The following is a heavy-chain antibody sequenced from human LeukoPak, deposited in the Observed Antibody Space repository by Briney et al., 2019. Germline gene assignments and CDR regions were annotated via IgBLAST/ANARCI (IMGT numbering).Heavy chain of an antibody. V-gene: IGHV1-69*13. D-gene: IGHD2-2*01. CDR1: GGTFSSYA. CDR2: IIPIFGTA. J-gene: IGHJ5*02. CDR3: ARVREVVPAATAKNWFDP. Sequence: SVKVSCKASGGTFSSYAISWVRQAPGQGLEWMGGIIPIFGTANYAQKFQGRVTITADESTSTAYMELSSLRSENTAVYYCARVREVVPAATAKNWFDPWGQGTLVTVSS.